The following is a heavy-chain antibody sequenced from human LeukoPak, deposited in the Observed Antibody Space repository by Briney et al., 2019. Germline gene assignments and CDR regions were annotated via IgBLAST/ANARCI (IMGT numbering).Heavy chain of an antibody. V-gene: IGHV4-39*07. CDR2: IYYSGST. Sequence: SETLSLTCTVSGGSISSSSYYWGWIRQPPGKGLEWIGSIYYSGSTYYNPSLKSRVTISVDTSKNQFSLKLCSVTAADTAVYYCAVSSSWVFDAFDIWGQGTMVTVSS. J-gene: IGHJ3*02. CDR3: AVSSSWVFDAFDI. CDR1: GGSISSSSYY. D-gene: IGHD6-13*01.